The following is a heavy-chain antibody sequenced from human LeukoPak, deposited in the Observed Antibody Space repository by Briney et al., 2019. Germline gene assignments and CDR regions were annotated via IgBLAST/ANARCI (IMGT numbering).Heavy chain of an antibody. CDR3: ARPVTPGIAVAGRPGAFDI. Sequence: PSETLSLTCTVSGDSITSSAFYWGWIRQAPGKGLEWIGNIFHGGNTHYNPSLKSRVSISVDRSKNQVSLNLSSVTAADTAVYYCARPVTPGIAVAGRPGAFDIWGQGTMVTVSS. J-gene: IGHJ3*02. CDR1: GDSITSSAFY. CDR2: IFHGGNT. V-gene: IGHV4-39*01. D-gene: IGHD6-19*01.